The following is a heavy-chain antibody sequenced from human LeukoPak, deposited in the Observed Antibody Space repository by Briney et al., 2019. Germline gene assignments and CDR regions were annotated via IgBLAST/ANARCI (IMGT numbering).Heavy chain of an antibody. D-gene: IGHD6-19*01. CDR1: GGSISGHY. J-gene: IGHJ4*01. CDR2: IYYSGST. Sequence: SETLSLTCTVSGGSISGHYWSWIRQPPGKGLEWIGYIYYSGSTNYNPSLKGRVTISVDTSKNQFSLKLSSVTAADTAVYYCARGGGSSGWYLANGYYFDYWGQGTLVTVSS. V-gene: IGHV4-59*11. CDR3: ARGGGSSGWYLANGYYFDY.